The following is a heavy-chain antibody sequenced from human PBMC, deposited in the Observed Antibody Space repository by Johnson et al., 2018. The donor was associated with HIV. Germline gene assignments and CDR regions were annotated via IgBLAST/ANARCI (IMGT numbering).Heavy chain of an antibody. CDR1: GFTVSSNY. D-gene: IGHD3-16*02. CDR2: IYSGGST. Sequence: VQLVESGGGVVQPGGSLRLSCAASGFTVSSNYMSWVRQAPGKGLKWVSVIYSGGSTYYADSVKRRFTISRDNSKKTRYLQKNSLRVEDTDVYYCARDVLGDGTYPPDAFDIWGQGTMVTVSS. V-gene: IGHV3-66*01. J-gene: IGHJ3*02. CDR3: ARDVLGDGTYPPDAFDI.